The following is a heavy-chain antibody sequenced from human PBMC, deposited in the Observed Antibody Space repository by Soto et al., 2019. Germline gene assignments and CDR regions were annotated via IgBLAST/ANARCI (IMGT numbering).Heavy chain of an antibody. CDR2: IGTAGDT. D-gene: IGHD6-13*01. J-gene: IGHJ6*02. V-gene: IGHV3-13*01. Sequence: GGSLRLSCAASGFTFSSYDMHWVRQATGKGLEWVSAIGTAGDTYYPGSVKGRFTISRENAKNSLYLQMNSLRAGDTAVYYCARTRAAGRYYGMDVWGQGTTVTVSS. CDR1: GFTFSSYD. CDR3: ARTRAAGRYYGMDV.